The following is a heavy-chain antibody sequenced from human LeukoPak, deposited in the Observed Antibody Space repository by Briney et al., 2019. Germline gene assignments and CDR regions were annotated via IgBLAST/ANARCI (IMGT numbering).Heavy chain of an antibody. CDR2: IYYSGST. CDR1: GGSIGSSSYY. Sequence: SETLSLTCTVSGGSIGSSSYYWAWIRQPPGKGLEWIGSIYYSGSTYYNPSLKSRVTIFVETSKNKFSLKASSVTAADTAVYYCARQTWIELWHFDYWGQGALVTVSS. V-gene: IGHV4-39*01. CDR3: ARQTWIELWHFDY. J-gene: IGHJ4*02. D-gene: IGHD5-18*01.